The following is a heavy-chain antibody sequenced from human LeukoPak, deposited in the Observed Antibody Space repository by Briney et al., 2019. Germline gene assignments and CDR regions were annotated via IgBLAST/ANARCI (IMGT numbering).Heavy chain of an antibody. J-gene: IGHJ4*02. CDR1: GFTFSTYV. CDR2: ISETGSFT. D-gene: IGHD6-19*01. Sequence: GGSLRLSCAASGFTFSTYVMAWARQAPQRGLEWVSLISETGSFTSYADSVKGRFTISRDNSKNTLFLQMNSLRAEDTAIYHCVKGGWLDYWGQGALVTVSS. CDR3: VKGGWLDY. V-gene: IGHV3-23*01.